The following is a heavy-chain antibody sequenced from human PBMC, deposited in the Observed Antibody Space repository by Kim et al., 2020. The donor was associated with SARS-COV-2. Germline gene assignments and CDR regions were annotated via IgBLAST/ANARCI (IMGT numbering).Heavy chain of an antibody. V-gene: IGHV3-73*01. Sequence: GGSLRLSCAASGFTFSGSAMHWVRQASGKGLEWVGRIRSKANSYATAYAASVKGRFTISRDDSKNTAYLQMNSLKTEDTAVYYRTFSSSWYRDLDYWGQGTLVTVSS. D-gene: IGHD6-13*01. J-gene: IGHJ4*02. CDR3: TFSSSWYRDLDY. CDR2: IRSKANSYAT. CDR1: GFTFSGSA.